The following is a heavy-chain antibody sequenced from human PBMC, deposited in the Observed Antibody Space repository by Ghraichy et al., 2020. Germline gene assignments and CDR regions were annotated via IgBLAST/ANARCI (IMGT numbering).Heavy chain of an antibody. J-gene: IGHJ4*02. CDR2: ISSSSSYI. V-gene: IGHV3-21*01. D-gene: IGHD5-18*01. Sequence: GGSLRLSFAASGFTFSSYSMNWVRQAPGKGLEWVSSISSSSSYIYYADSVKGRFTISRDNAKNSLYLQMNSLRAEDTAVYYCARLEEGYSYGYLQDYWGQGTLVAVSS. CDR3: ARLEEGYSYGYLQDY. CDR1: GFTFSSYS.